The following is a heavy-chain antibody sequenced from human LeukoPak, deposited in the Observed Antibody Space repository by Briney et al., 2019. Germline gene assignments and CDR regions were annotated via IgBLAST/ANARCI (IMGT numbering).Heavy chain of an antibody. J-gene: IGHJ4*02. D-gene: IGHD3-10*01. Sequence: GASVKVSCKVSGYTLTELSMHWVRQPPGKGLEWMGGFDPEDGETIYAQKFQGRVTMTEDTSTDTAYMELSSLRSEDTAVYYCATDPLSMVRGVITDYWGQGTLVTVSS. V-gene: IGHV1-24*01. CDR1: GYTLTELS. CDR2: FDPEDGET. CDR3: ATDPLSMVRGVITDY.